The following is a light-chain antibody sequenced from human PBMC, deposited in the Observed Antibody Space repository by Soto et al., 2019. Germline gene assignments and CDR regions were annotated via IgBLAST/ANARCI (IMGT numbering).Light chain of an antibody. CDR1: SSYVGDYDY. Sequence: QSVLTQPRSVSGSPGQSVTISCTGTSSYVGDYDYVSWYQQYPGKAPKLMIYEVSNRPSGVSNRFSGSKSGNTASLTISGLQAEDEADYYCSSYTSSSTRVFGTGTKLTVL. J-gene: IGLJ1*01. CDR2: EVS. CDR3: SSYTSSSTRV. V-gene: IGLV2-14*01.